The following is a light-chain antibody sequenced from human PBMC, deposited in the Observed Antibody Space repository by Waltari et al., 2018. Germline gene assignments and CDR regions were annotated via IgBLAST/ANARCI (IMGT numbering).Light chain of an antibody. CDR1: SSDVGGYNF. J-gene: IGLJ1*01. CDR2: DVS. Sequence: QSALTQPASVSGSPGQSITISCTGTSSDVGGYNFVSWYQQRPGKAPKLMIYDVSNRPSGVSNRFSGSKSGNAASLTISGLQAEDEADYYCSSYTSNSPYVFGTGTKVTVL. V-gene: IGLV2-14*03. CDR3: SSYTSNSPYV.